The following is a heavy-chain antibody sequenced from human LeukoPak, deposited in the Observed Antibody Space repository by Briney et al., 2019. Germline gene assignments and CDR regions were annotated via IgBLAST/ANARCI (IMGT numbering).Heavy chain of an antibody. CDR1: GFTFSSYA. CDR2: ISDSGGST. V-gene: IGHV3-23*01. CDR3: ATVGSGSSFDY. Sequence: GGSLRLSCAASGFTFSSYAMTWVRQAPGKGLEWVSRISDSGGSTYYADSVKGRFTISRDNSKNTLYLQMNSLRAEDTALYYCATVGSGSSFDYWGQGTLVTVSS. D-gene: IGHD1-26*01. J-gene: IGHJ4*02.